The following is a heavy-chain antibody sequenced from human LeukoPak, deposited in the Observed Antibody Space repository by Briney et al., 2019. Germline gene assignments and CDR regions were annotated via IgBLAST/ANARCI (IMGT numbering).Heavy chain of an antibody. V-gene: IGHV4-39*01. D-gene: IGHD6-19*01. Sequence: PSETLSLTCTVSGASISGSIYYWAWIRQPPGKGLEWIGSSYHNGGTYYKSSLESRVTISVDTSKNQFSLKLTSMTAADTAFYYCAGHRAVDGSEYFHHWGQGTLVTVSS. CDR1: GASISGSIYY. J-gene: IGHJ1*01. CDR2: SYHNGGT. CDR3: AGHRAVDGSEYFHH.